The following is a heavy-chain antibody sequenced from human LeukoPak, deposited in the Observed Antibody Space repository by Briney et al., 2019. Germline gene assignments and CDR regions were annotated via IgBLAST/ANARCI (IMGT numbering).Heavy chain of an antibody. J-gene: IGHJ4*02. D-gene: IGHD6-6*01. V-gene: IGHV3-43*01. CDR2: ITRDGGST. Sequence: PGGSLRLSCAASGFTFADYSMHWVRQAPGKGLEWVSLITRDGGSTYYADSVKGRFTTSRDNSKNSLYLQMNSLRTEDTAMYYCAKDAYSSSFGGIFKWGQGTRVTVSS. CDR3: AKDAYSSSFGGIFK. CDR1: GFTFADYS.